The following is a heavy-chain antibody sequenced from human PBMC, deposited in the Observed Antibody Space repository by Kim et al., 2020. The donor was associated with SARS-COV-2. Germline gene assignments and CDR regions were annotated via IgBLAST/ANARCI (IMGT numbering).Heavy chain of an antibody. CDR3: ARIYGRAGPDAFDI. Sequence: STSLKTRLTISKDTSKNQVVLTMTNMDPVDTATYYCARIYGRAGPDAFDIWGQGTMVTVSS. V-gene: IGHV2-70*01. J-gene: IGHJ3*02. D-gene: IGHD3-10*01.